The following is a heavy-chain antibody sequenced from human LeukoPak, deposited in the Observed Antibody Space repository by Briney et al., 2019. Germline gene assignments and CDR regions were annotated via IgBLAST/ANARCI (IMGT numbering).Heavy chain of an antibody. CDR3: AKDLDVYVGWNDLRDPDAFDI. CDR2: IRYDGSNK. V-gene: IGHV3-30*02. J-gene: IGHJ3*02. CDR1: GFTFSSYG. D-gene: IGHD1-1*01. Sequence: GGSLRLSCAASGFTFSSYGMHRVRQAPGKGLEWVAFIRYDGSNKYYADSVKGRFTISRDNSKNTLYLQMNSLRAEDTAVYYRAKDLDVYVGWNDLRDPDAFDIWGQGTMVTVSS.